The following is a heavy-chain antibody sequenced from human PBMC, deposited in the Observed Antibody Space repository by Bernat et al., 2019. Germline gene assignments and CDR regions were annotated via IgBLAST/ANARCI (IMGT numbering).Heavy chain of an antibody. V-gene: IGHV2-5*02. CDR1: GFSLSTSGVG. D-gene: IGHD3-16*01. Sequence: QITLKESGPTLVKPTQTLTLTCTFSGFSLSTSGVGVGWIRQPPGKALEWLALIYWDDDKRYSPSLKSRLTITKDTSKNQWSITMTKWAPGDNGKFSCARGGGGMIDPWGQGTLVTVSS. CDR2: IYWDDDK. CDR3: ARGGGGMIDP. J-gene: IGHJ5*02.